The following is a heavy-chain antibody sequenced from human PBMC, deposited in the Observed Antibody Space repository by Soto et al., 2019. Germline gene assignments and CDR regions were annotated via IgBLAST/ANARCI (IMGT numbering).Heavy chain of an antibody. J-gene: IGHJ6*01. Sequence: QVQLVQSGAEVKKPGASVKVSGKASGYPFTSYGISWVRQAPGQGLEWMGWIRAYTGNPNYAQKLQGRVTMTTDTSTSTAYMELRRLRSDYTAVYYGARDTGFVGHCSRTSCYENYYYGMDVWGEGSTVSGSS. CDR3: ARDTGFVGHCSRTSCYENYYYGMDV. CDR2: IRAYTGNP. CDR1: GYPFTSYG. D-gene: IGHD2-2*01. V-gene: IGHV1-18*01.